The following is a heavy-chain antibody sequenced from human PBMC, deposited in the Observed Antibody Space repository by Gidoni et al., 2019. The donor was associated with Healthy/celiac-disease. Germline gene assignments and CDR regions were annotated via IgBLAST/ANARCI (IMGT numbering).Heavy chain of an antibody. Sequence: EVQLVQSGDEVKKPGESLSIPCKGSGYSFINYWISWVRQMPGKGLEWMGRIEPSDSYTNCSPSFQGHVTISVDKSISTAYLQWSSLKASDTAMYYCARRFVPRTGVDGYFDLWGRGTLVTVSS. CDR3: ARRFVPRTGVDGYFDL. D-gene: IGHD7-27*01. CDR2: IEPSDSYT. J-gene: IGHJ2*01. CDR1: GYSFINYW. V-gene: IGHV5-10-1*03.